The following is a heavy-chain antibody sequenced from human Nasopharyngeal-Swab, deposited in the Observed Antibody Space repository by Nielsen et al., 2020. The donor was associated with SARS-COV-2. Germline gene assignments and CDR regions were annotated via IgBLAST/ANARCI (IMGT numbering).Heavy chain of an antibody. CDR1: GFTFSSYG. V-gene: IGHV3-30*18. Sequence: GKSLKISCAASGFTFSSYGMHWVRQAPGKGLEWVAVISYDGSNKYYADSVKGRFTISRDNSKNTLYLQMNSLRAEDTAVYYCAKDGYCGGDCYGLNAFDIWGQGTMVTVSS. D-gene: IGHD2-21*02. CDR2: ISYDGSNK. CDR3: AKDGYCGGDCYGLNAFDI. J-gene: IGHJ3*02.